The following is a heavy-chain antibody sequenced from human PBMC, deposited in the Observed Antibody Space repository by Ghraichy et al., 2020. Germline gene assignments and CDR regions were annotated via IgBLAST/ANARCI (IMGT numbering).Heavy chain of an antibody. J-gene: IGHJ4*02. V-gene: IGHV3-30*18. CDR1: GFTFSSYG. CDR2: ISYDGSNK. D-gene: IGHD5-18*01. Sequence: GGSLRLSCAASGFTFSSYGMHWVRQAPGKGLEWVAVISYDGSNKYYADSVKGRFTISRDNSKNTLYLQMNSLRAEDTAVYYCAKDVDTAMAGYYFDYWGQGTLVTVSS. CDR3: AKDVDTAMAGYYFDY.